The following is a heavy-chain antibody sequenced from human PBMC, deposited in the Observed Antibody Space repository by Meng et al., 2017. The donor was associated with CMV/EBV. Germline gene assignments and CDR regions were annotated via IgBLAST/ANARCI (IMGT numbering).Heavy chain of an antibody. V-gene: IGHV3-9*01. CDR2: ISWNSGSI. Sequence: GGSLRLSCAASGFTFDDYAMHWVRQAPGKGLEWVSGISWNSGSIGYADSVKGRFTISRDNAKNSLYLQMNSLRAEDTALYYCAKGCMSSSWYGRIDYWGQGTLVTVSS. D-gene: IGHD6-13*01. J-gene: IGHJ4*02. CDR1: GFTFDDYA. CDR3: AKGCMSSSWYGRIDY.